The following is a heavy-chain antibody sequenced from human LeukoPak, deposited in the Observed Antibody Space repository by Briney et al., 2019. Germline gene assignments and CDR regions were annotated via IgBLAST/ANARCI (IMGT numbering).Heavy chain of an antibody. CDR3: AKSRENYYDSSPSN. J-gene: IGHJ4*02. D-gene: IGHD3-22*01. CDR2: VSGSGGST. CDR1: GFTFSIYD. Sequence: GGSLRLSCAASGFTFSIYDMNWVRQAPGKGLEWVSAVSGSGGSTYYADSVKGRFTISRDNSKNTLYLQMNSLRAEDTAVFYCAKSRENYYDSSPSNWGQGTLVTVSS. V-gene: IGHV3-23*01.